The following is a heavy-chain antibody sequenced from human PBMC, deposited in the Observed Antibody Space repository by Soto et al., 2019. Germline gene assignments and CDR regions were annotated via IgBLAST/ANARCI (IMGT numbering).Heavy chain of an antibody. Sequence: QVQLQESGPGLVKPSQTLSLTCTVSVASISSGDSFWGWIRQPPGKGLEWIAYIYSSGSTYYNPSLRRRVAISIDTSKNQFSLNLSSLTAADTAVYYCASLNLSFDPWGQEPWSPSPQ. CDR1: VASISSGDSF. CDR2: IYSSGST. J-gene: IGHJ5*02. CDR3: ASLNLSFDP. V-gene: IGHV4-30-4*01.